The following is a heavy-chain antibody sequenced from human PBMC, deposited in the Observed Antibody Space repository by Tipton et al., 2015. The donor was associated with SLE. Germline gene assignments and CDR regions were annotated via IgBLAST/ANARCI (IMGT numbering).Heavy chain of an antibody. CDR3: AKDGHYYGSGSDAFDI. D-gene: IGHD3-10*01. V-gene: IGHV3-23*04. Sequence: QLVQSGGGLVKPGGSLRLSCAASGFTFSSYAMSWVRQAPGKGLEWVSGISGSGGSTYYADSVKGRFTISRDNSKNTVYLQMKSLRAEDTAVYYCAKDGHYYGSGSDAFDIWGQGTMVTVSS. J-gene: IGHJ3*02. CDR1: GFTFSSYA. CDR2: ISGSGGST.